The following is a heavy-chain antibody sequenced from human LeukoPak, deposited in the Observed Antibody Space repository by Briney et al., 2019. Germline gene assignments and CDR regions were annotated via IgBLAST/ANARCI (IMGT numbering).Heavy chain of an antibody. D-gene: IGHD1-26*01. V-gene: IGHV4-39*01. Sequence: PSETLSLTCTVSGDSFSRNTYSWGWIRQPPGKGLEWIGSIYYTGRTFYNPSLKSRVTISVDTSKNQFSLKLSSVTAADTAVYYCARRGSMGGSFVGAFDIWGQGTMVTVSS. CDR1: GDSFSRNTYS. CDR2: IYYTGRT. CDR3: ARRGSMGGSFVGAFDI. J-gene: IGHJ3*02.